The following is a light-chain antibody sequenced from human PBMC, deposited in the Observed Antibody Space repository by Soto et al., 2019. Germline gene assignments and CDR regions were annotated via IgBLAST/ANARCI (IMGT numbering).Light chain of an antibody. V-gene: IGLV2-14*03. CDR1: SSDIGSYNY. CDR3: SSCTSIRTI. J-gene: IGLJ2*01. Sequence: QSVLTQPSSVSGSPGQSITISCTGTSSDIGSYNYVCWYQHHPCRAPQLIIYDISYRPSGISNRFSGSKSVNTAYLTLSVLQAEGEADYYCSSCTSIRTIFGGWNKLTVL. CDR2: DIS.